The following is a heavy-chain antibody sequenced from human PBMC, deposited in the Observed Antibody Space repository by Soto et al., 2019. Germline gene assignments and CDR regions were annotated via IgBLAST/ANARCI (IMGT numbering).Heavy chain of an antibody. CDR2: IKSKTDGGTT. V-gene: IGHV3-15*01. CDR1: GFTCSNAW. D-gene: IGHD3-9*01. J-gene: IGHJ4*02. CDR3: TTVTWGYFDWLRISYYFDY. Sequence: EVQLVESGGGLVKPGGSLRLSCAASGFTCSNAWMSWVRQAPGKGLEWVGRIKSKTDGGTTDYAAPVKGRFTISRDDSKNTLYLQMNSLKTEDTAVYYCTTVTWGYFDWLRISYYFDYWGQGTLVTVSS.